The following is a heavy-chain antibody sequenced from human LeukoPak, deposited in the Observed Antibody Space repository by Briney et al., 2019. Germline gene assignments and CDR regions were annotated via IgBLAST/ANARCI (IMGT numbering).Heavy chain of an antibody. CDR2: IYSGGST. V-gene: IGHV3-53*01. CDR1: GFTFTSCS. D-gene: IGHD2/OR15-2a*01. Sequence: PGGSLRLSCAASGFTFTSCSINWVRQAPGKGLEWVSVIYSGGSTYYADSVKGRFTISRDNSKNTLYLQMNSLRAEDTAVYYCASSMDGSFDYWGQGTLVTVSS. J-gene: IGHJ4*02. CDR3: ASSMDGSFDY.